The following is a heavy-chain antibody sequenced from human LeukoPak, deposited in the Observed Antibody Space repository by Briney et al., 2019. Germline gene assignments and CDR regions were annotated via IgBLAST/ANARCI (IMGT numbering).Heavy chain of an antibody. D-gene: IGHD4-11*01. J-gene: IGHJ4*02. Sequence: ASVKVSCKASGYTFTGYYMHWVRQAPGQGLEWMGWINPNSGGTNYAQKFQGRVTITRDTSISTAYMELSRLRSDDTAVYYCARGIDDYSNYEALDYWGQGTLVTVSS. CDR2: INPNSGGT. CDR3: ARGIDDYSNYEALDY. CDR1: GYTFTGYY. V-gene: IGHV1-2*02.